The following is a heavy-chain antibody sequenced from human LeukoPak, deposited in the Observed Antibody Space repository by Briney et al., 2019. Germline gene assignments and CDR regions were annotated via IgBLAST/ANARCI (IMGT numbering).Heavy chain of an antibody. Sequence: WGSLRLSCTGSGFTFSNYFMSWVRQAPGKRLEWVSGISDSGDDEDYGDCVKGRFTIYRDNSKNTLLLQMNILRVEDTAVYYGVEVGGGGGWYWYPWGQGTLVTVSS. CDR2: ISDSGDDE. CDR1: GFTFSNYF. V-gene: IGHV3-23*01. CDR3: VEVGGGGGWYWYP. J-gene: IGHJ5*02. D-gene: IGHD6-19*01.